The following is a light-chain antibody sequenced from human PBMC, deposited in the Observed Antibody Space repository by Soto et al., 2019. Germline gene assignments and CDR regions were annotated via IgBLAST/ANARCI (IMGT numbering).Light chain of an antibody. J-gene: IGLJ3*02. CDR1: SSDVGGYNY. CDR2: DVS. V-gene: IGLV2-14*01. CDR3: SSYTSSSTHL. Sequence: QSALTQPASVSGSPGQSITISCTGTSSDVGGYNYVSWYQQHPGKAPKLMIYDVSNRPSGVSNRFSGSKSGNTASLTISGLQAEDEADYYCSSYTSSSTHLFGGGTKLTVL.